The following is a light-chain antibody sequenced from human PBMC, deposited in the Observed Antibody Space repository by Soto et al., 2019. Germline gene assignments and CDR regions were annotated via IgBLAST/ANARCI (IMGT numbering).Light chain of an antibody. V-gene: IGKV1-5*03. Sequence: IQMTQSPSTLSASVGDRVTITCRASQSISIWLAWYQQKPGKAPKLLIYKASSLESEVPSRFSGSGSGTEFTLTISSLQAEDVAFYYCQQYHSAPQSFGQGTKVEIK. CDR1: QSISIW. J-gene: IGKJ1*01. CDR2: KAS. CDR3: QQYHSAPQS.